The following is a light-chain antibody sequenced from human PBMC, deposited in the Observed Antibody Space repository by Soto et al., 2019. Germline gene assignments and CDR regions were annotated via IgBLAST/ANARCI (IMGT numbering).Light chain of an antibody. J-gene: IGKJ4*01. CDR3: HEYNHAPT. Sequence: DIQLTQSPSSLSASVGDRVTITCRASQAISSYLASYQQNPGKVPELLNYATSTLQSGAPSRFSGSGSGTYFTVTISSLQPEGVATYYCHEYNHAPTFGRGTKVEIK. V-gene: IGKV1-27*01. CDR1: QAISSY. CDR2: ATS.